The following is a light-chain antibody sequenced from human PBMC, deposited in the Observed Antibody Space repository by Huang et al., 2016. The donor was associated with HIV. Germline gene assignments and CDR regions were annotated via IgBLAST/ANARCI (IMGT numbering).Light chain of an antibody. CDR1: QNINRY. CDR2: AAS. Sequence: DIQMTQSPSSLSASVGDSVTITCRASQNINRYLKWYQQKPGKAPKFLSYAASSLQSGVPSRFSGSGSGTDFTLTISGLQREDSATYYCQQTYRARTFGQGTKVEIK. V-gene: IGKV1-39*01. CDR3: QQTYRART. J-gene: IGKJ1*01.